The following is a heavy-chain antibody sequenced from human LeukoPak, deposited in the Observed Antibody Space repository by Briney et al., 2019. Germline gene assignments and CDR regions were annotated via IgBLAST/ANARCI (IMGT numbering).Heavy chain of an antibody. CDR1: GFTFSTYA. V-gene: IGHV3-23*01. Sequence: GGSLRLSCVASGFTFSTYAMSWVRQAPGKGLEWVSAISGSADSTYYADSVKGQFAISGDNSKNTLYLQMNSLRAEDTAVYYCAKDSGSYQGIFDYWGQGTLVTVSS. D-gene: IGHD1-26*01. J-gene: IGHJ4*02. CDR3: AKDSGSYQGIFDY. CDR2: ISGSADST.